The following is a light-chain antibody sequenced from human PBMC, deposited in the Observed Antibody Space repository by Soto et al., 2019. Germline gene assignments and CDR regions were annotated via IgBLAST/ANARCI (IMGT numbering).Light chain of an antibody. CDR3: QSNDSSDAV. CDR2: DDN. CDR1: SGSIASNY. Sequence: NFMLTQPHSVSESPGKTVTISCTRSSGSIASNYVQWYQQRPGSSPTTVIYDDNQRHSGVPDRFSGSIDSSSNSASLTISGVKTEDEADYSCQSNDSSDAVFGGGTQLTVL. J-gene: IGLJ7*01. V-gene: IGLV6-57*01.